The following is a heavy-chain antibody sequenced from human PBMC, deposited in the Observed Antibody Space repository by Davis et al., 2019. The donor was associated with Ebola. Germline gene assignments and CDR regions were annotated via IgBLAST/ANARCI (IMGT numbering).Heavy chain of an antibody. CDR2: IYPGDSDT. CDR3: ARHVGGWRQLAGVDY. J-gene: IGHJ4*02. V-gene: IGHV5-51*01. Sequence: GESLKISCKGSGYSFTSYWIGWVRQMPGKGLEWMGIIYPGDSDTRYSSSFQGQVTISADKSISTAFLQWSSLKASDTAMYYCARHVGGWRQLAGVDYWGQGTLVTVSS. CDR1: GYSFTSYW. D-gene: IGHD5-24*01.